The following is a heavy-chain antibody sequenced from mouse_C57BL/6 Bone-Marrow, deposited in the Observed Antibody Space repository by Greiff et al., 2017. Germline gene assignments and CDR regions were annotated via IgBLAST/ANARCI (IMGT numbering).Heavy chain of an antibody. CDR1: GFTFTSYW. D-gene: IGHD2-2*01. CDR2: IHPNSGST. Sequence: VKLQQPGAELVKPGASVKLSCKASGFTFTSYWMHWVKQRPGQGLEWIGMIHPNSGSTKYNEKFKSKATLTVDKSSSTAYMQLSSLTSEDSAVYYCARGVTMVTRFAYWGQGTLVTVSA. CDR3: ARGVTMVTRFAY. V-gene: IGHV1-64*01. J-gene: IGHJ3*01.